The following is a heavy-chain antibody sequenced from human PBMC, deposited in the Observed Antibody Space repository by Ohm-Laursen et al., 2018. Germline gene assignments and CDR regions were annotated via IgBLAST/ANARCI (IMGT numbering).Heavy chain of an antibody. Sequence: SLRLSCAASGFTFSHYWMHWVRQPPGEGLVWVSRIKSDGTTMYADFVRGRFTLSRDNERNTLDLKMNGLTVEDTAVYYCVRDGNYRIDQWGQGTLVTVSS. CDR3: VRDGNYRIDQ. V-gene: IGHV3-74*03. J-gene: IGHJ4*02. CDR2: IKSDGTT. D-gene: IGHD1-7*01. CDR1: GFTFSHYW.